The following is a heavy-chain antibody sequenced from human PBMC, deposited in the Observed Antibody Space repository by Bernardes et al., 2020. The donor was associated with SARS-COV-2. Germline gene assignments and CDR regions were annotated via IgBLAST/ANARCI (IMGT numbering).Heavy chain of an antibody. D-gene: IGHD4-17*01. V-gene: IGHV3-20*01. CDR3: ARDRHDYGDYGATVWFDP. Sequence: GRTLRLSCGASGFSFDDYGMSWVRRAPGKGLEWVYGINWNGGSTGYADSVKGRFTISRDNAKNSLYLQMNSLRAEDTALYHCARDRHDYGDYGATVWFDPWGQGTLVTVSS. CDR1: GFSFDDYG. J-gene: IGHJ5*02. CDR2: INWNGGST.